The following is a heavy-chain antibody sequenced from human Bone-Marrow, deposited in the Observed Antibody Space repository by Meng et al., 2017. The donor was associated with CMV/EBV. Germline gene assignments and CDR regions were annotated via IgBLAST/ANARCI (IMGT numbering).Heavy chain of an antibody. CDR1: GFSLSTGGMC. Sequence: SGPTLVKPTQTLTLACTFSGFSLSTGGMCVNWVRQPPGKALEWLAVIDRDDDKWYSTSLKTSLTISKDNSKSQVVLKMTKMDRVDTATYYSTRADRHRVNYAFDHWGQGILVTVSS. CDR3: TRADRHRVNYAFDH. D-gene: IGHD1-7*01. V-gene: IGHV2-70*20. CDR2: IDRDDDK. J-gene: IGHJ4*02.